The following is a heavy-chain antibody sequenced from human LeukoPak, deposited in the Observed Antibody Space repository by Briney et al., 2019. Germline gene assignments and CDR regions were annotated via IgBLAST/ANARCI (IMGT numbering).Heavy chain of an antibody. CDR3: ARAAYDSSGYLTL. V-gene: IGHV3-33*01. CDR2: IWYDGTNK. J-gene: IGHJ4*02. D-gene: IGHD3-22*01. CDR1: GFTFSSYG. Sequence: PGGSLRLSCAASGFTFSSYGMHWVRQAPGKGLEWVAVIWYDGTNKYYADSVKGRFTISRDSSKNTLYLQMNSLRAEDTAVYYCARAAYDSSGYLTLRGQGTLVTVSS.